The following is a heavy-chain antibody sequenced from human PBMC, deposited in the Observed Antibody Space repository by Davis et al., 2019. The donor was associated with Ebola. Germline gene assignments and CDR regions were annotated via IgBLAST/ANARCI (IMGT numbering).Heavy chain of an antibody. J-gene: IGHJ6*04. CDR2: ILYRGTT. CDR3: ARGKRESHWNGYLLEYYFYGLDV. D-gene: IGHD1-1*01. Sequence: MPSETLSLTCAVSGGSLNDYYWMWIRQSPGGGLEWIGEILYRGTTNYNPSLKSRVSMSIDTSKNTFSLKLKSVTAADTALYFCARGKRESHWNGYLLEYYFYGLDVWGKGTTVSVSS. V-gene: IGHV4-34*01. CDR1: GGSLNDYY.